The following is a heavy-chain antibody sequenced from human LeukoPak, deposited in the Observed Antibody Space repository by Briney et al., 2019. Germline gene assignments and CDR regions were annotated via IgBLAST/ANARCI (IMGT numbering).Heavy chain of an antibody. D-gene: IGHD6-19*01. J-gene: IGHJ4*02. Sequence: GASVTVSFKASGYTFTSYGINWVRQAPGQGLEWMGWISGHNGHTNYVQKMQGRVTMTTDTSSNTAYMELRNLTSDDTAVYYCARGLGIAVAGVFDYWGQGSLVTVSS. CDR3: ARGLGIAVAGVFDY. CDR2: ISGHNGHT. CDR1: GYTFTSYG. V-gene: IGHV1-18*04.